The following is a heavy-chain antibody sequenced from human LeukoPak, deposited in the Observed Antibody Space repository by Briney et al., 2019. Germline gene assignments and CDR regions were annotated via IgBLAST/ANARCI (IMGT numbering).Heavy chain of an antibody. J-gene: IGHJ3*02. CDR3: ATARYCSSTSCYTTTSYAFDI. CDR2: IIPIFGTA. CDR1: GGTFSSYA. D-gene: IGHD2-2*02. Sequence: GASVKVSCKASGGTFSSYAISWVRQAPGQGLEWMGGIIPIFGTANYAQKFQGRVTITADESTSTAYMELSSLRSDDTAVYYCATARYCSSTSCYTTTSYAFDIWGQGTMVTVSS. V-gene: IGHV1-69*13.